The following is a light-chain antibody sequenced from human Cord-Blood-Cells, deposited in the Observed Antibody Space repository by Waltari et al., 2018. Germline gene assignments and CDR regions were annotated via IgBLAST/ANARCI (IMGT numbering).Light chain of an antibody. CDR1: QGIISA. J-gene: IGKJ5*01. V-gene: IGKV1-13*02. CDR3: PQFNSYPIT. Sequence: AIQLTQSPSSLSASVGDRVTITCRASQGIISALAWYQQKPGKAPKLLIYDASSLESGVPSRFSGSGSGTDFTLTISSLQPEDFATYYCPQFNSYPITFGQGTRLEIK. CDR2: DAS.